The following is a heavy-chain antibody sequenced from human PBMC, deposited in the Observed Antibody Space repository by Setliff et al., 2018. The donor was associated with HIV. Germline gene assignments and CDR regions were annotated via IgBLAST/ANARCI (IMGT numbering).Heavy chain of an antibody. Sequence: ASVKVSCKASGYTFTGYYMHWVRQAPGQGLEWMGWINPNSGGTNYAQKFQGWVTMTRDTSISTAYMELSRLRSDDTAVYYCARSPHYGDYDDYYYYYMDVWGKGTTVTVSS. CDR3: ARSPHYGDYDDYYYYYMDV. CDR2: INPNSGGT. D-gene: IGHD4-17*01. J-gene: IGHJ6*03. CDR1: GYTFTGYY. V-gene: IGHV1-2*04.